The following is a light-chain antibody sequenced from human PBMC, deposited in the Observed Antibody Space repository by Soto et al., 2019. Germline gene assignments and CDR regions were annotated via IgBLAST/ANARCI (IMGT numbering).Light chain of an antibody. V-gene: IGKV3-20*01. J-gene: IGKJ5*01. CDR2: GAS. Sequence: PGEIATLSCMSSQSIRSNYVAWYQQKPGQAPRLLIYGASSRATGIPDRFSGSGSGTDFTLTISRLEPEDFAVYYCQQYGSSPKITFGQGTRLEIK. CDR3: QQYGSSPKIT. CDR1: QSIRSNY.